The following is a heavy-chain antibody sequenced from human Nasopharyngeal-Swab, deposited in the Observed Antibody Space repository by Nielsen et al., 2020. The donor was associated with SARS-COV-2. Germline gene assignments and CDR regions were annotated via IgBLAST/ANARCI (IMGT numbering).Heavy chain of an antibody. J-gene: IGHJ6*02. CDR1: GFTFSDYY. Sequence: GGSLRLSCAASGFTFSDYYMSWIRQAPGQGLEWVSYISSSSSYTNYADSVKGRFTISRDNAKNSLYLQMNSLRAEDTAVYYCARGLGVVPAAISYYGMDVWGQGTTVTVSS. CDR3: ARGLGVVPAAISYYGMDV. D-gene: IGHD2-2*01. V-gene: IGHV3-11*06. CDR2: ISSSSSYT.